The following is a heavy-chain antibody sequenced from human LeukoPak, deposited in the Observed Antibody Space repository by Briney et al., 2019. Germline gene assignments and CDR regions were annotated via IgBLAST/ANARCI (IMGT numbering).Heavy chain of an antibody. Sequence: TSETLSLTCSVSGASVTSGGFYWGWHRQPPGKGPEWIATIYYTGSTYYNPSLKSRVSISIDTSKNQFSLRLTSVTATDTAVYHCARHSGSGSESRPFDPWGQGTLVSVSS. D-gene: IGHD3-10*01. CDR1: GASVTSGGFY. CDR2: IYYTGST. J-gene: IGHJ5*02. CDR3: ARHSGSGSESRPFDP. V-gene: IGHV4-39*01.